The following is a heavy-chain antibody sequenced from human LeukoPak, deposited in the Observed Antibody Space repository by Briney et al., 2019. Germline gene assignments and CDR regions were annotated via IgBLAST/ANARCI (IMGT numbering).Heavy chain of an antibody. CDR3: ARDGPRGNYMEV. CDR2: IIPIFGTA. J-gene: IGHJ6*03. V-gene: IGHV1-69*13. CDR1: GGTFSSYA. D-gene: IGHD3-10*01. Sequence: SVKVSCKASGGTFSSYAISWVRQAPGQGLEWMGGIIPIFGTANYAQKFQGRVTITADESTSTAYMELSSLRSEDTAVYYCARDGPRGNYMEVWGKGTTVTVSS.